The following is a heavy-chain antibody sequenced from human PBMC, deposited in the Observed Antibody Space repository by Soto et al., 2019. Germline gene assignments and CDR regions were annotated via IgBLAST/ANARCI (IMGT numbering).Heavy chain of an antibody. J-gene: IGHJ4*02. CDR3: AKAKYSSSWWAVDY. CDR1: GFTFSSYA. V-gene: IGHV3-23*01. CDR2: TSASGGTT. Sequence: GGSLRLSCAASGFTFSSYAMSWVRQAPGKGLEWVSSTSASGGTTYYADSVKGRFTISRDNSKNILYLEMNSLRAEDTAVYYCAKAKYSSSWWAVDYWGQGTLVTVSS. D-gene: IGHD6-13*01.